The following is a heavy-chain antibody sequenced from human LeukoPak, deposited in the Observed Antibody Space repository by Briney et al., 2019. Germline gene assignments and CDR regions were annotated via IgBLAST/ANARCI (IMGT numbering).Heavy chain of an antibody. Sequence: ASVKVSCKASGYTFTSYGISWVRQAPGQGLEWMGWISAYNGNTNYAQKLQGRVTMTTDTSTSTAYMELRSLRSDDTAVYYCARGRIHYYDSSGYYYDAFDIWGQGTMVTVSS. J-gene: IGHJ3*02. CDR3: ARGRIHYYDSSGYYYDAFDI. CDR2: ISAYNGNT. CDR1: GYTFTSYG. V-gene: IGHV1-18*01. D-gene: IGHD3-22*01.